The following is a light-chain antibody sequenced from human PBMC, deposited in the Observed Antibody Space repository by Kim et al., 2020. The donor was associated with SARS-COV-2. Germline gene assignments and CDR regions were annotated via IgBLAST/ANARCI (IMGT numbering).Light chain of an antibody. V-gene: IGLV10-54*01. J-gene: IGLJ2*01. CDR3: SAWGSILSAVV. CDR2: WNN. CDR1: SNTVGNRG. Sequence: ATLTSTGNSNTVGNRGAAWLQQHHGHPPNLLSSWNNNPPSGISERFSAARSGNTASLTIIGLQPGDEADYFCSAWGSILSAVVFGGGTQRTVL.